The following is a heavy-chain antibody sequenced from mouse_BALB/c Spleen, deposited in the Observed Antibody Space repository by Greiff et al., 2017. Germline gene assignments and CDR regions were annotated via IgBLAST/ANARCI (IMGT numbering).Heavy chain of an antibody. CDR1: GYTFTSYW. CDR3: ARGWLRGGYFDY. V-gene: IGHV1-7*01. J-gene: IGHJ2*01. Sequence: VQLQQSGAELAKPGASVKMSCKASGYTFTSYWMHWVKQRPGQGLEWIGYINPSTGYTEYNQKFKDKATLTADKSSSTAYMQLSSLTSEDSAVYYCARGWLRGGYFDYWGQGTTLTVSS. D-gene: IGHD2-2*01. CDR2: INPSTGYT.